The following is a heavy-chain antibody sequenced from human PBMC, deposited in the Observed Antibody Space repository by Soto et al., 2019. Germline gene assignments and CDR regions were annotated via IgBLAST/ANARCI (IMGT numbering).Heavy chain of an antibody. D-gene: IGHD3-10*01. J-gene: IGHJ6*02. Sequence: EVPLVESGGGLVQPGGSLRLSCAASGFTVSSNYMSWVRQAPGKGLEWVSVIYSGGSTYYADSVKGRFTISRDNSKNTLYLQMNGLRAEDTAVYYCARDRGGYYYYGMDVWGQGTTVTVSS. CDR2: IYSGGST. V-gene: IGHV3-66*01. CDR3: ARDRGGYYYYGMDV. CDR1: GFTVSSNY.